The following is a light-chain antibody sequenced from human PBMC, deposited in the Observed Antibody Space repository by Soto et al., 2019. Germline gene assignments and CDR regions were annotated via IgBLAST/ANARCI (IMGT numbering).Light chain of an antibody. J-gene: IGLJ1*01. CDR2: YNN. V-gene: IGLV1-47*02. Sequence: QSVLTQPPSASGTPGQRVTISCSGRSSNIGSNYVYWYQQLPGTAPKLLIYYNNQRPSGVPDRFSGSKSGTSASLAISGLRSEDEADYYCATWDDSLSGDVFGTGTQLTVL. CDR1: SSNIGSNY. CDR3: ATWDDSLSGDV.